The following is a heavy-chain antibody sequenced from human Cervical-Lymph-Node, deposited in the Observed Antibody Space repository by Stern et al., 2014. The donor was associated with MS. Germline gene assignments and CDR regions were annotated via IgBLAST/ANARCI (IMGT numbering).Heavy chain of an antibody. D-gene: IGHD2-15*01. CDR2: IIPIFGTA. J-gene: IGHJ6*02. V-gene: IGHV1-69*01. CDR1: GGTFNVYA. CDR3: ARDGRHRDNYGLDV. Sequence: QVQLLQPGAEVKKPGSSVKVSCQASGGTFNVYAINWLRQAPGQGLEWMGWIIPIFGTANYAQKFQGRVTITADESTRTSSMQLSSLRSNDTAVYYCARDGRHRDNYGLDVWGQGTTVIVSS.